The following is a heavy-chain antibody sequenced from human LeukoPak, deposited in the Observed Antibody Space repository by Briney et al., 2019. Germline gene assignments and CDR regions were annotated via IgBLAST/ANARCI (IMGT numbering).Heavy chain of an antibody. CDR2: IYTSGST. Sequence: SETLSLTCTVSGGSISSGSYYWSWIRQPAGKGLEWIGRIYTSGSTNYNPSLKSRVTISVDTSKNQFSLKLSSVTAADTAVYYCARLQAQTRGYYGSGRPYYFDYWGQGTLVTVSS. CDR3: ARLQAQTRGYYGSGRPYYFDY. CDR1: GGSISSGSYY. V-gene: IGHV4-61*02. D-gene: IGHD3-10*01. J-gene: IGHJ4*02.